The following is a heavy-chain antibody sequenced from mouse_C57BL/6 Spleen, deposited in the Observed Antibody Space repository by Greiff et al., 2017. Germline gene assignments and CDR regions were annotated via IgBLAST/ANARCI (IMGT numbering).Heavy chain of an antibody. D-gene: IGHD2-12*01. J-gene: IGHJ2*01. CDR3: TTYSFDY. CDR1: GFNIKDDY. CDR2: IDPENGDT. Sequence: VQLQQSGAELVRPGASVKLSCTASGFNIKDDYMHWVKQRPEQGLEWIGWIDPENGDTEYASKFQGKATITADTSSNTAYLQLSSLPSEDTAVYYCTTYSFDYWGQGTTLTVSS. V-gene: IGHV14-4*01.